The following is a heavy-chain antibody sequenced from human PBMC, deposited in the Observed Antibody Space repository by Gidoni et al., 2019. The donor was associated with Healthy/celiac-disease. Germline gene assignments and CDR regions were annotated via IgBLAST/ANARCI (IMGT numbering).Heavy chain of an antibody. CDR2: ISYDGSNK. Sequence: YGFTFSSYAMHWVRQAPGKGLEWVAVISYDGSNKYYADSVKGRFTISRDNSKNTLYMQMNSLRAEDTAVYYCARAPSNFVGVLHYDILTALKGYYGIDVWGQGTTVTVSS. J-gene: IGHJ6*02. V-gene: IGHV3-30*01. CDR1: GFTFSSYA. D-gene: IGHD3-9*01. CDR3: ARAPSNFVGVLHYDILTALKGYYGIDV.